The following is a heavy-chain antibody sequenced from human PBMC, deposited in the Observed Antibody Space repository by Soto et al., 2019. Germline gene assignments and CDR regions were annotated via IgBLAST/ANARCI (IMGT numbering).Heavy chain of an antibody. Sequence: QVQLVQSGAEVKKPGASVKVSCKASGYTFTNYFITWVRQAPGQGLEWMGWFSAYNGNTNYGQMLQGRVTMTTDTSTATAYMERRSLRSDDTAVYYCARQNYYSGMDVWGQGTIVTVSS. CDR2: FSAYNGNT. J-gene: IGHJ6*02. V-gene: IGHV1-18*01. CDR1: GYTFTNYF. CDR3: ARQNYYSGMDV.